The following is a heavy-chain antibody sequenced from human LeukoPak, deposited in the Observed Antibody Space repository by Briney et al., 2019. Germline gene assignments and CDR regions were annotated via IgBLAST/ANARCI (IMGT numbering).Heavy chain of an antibody. Sequence: ASVKVSCKASGYTFTTYGISWVRQAPGQGLEWMGWVRTYDVNTNSAQNHQGRVTMTTHTSTRTAYTELRSLRSGDTAVYYCALWSYSSDWYFGTFDIWGQGTTVTISS. D-gene: IGHD6-19*01. CDR1: GYTFTTYG. CDR2: VRTYDVNT. CDR3: ALWSYSSDWYFGTFDI. J-gene: IGHJ3*02. V-gene: IGHV1-18*01.